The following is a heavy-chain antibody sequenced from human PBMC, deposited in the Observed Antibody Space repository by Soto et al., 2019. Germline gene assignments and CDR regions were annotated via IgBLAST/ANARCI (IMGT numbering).Heavy chain of an antibody. J-gene: IGHJ6*02. CDR3: TTPVVPAMDYYYYGMDA. CDR2: IKSKTDGGTT. Sequence: GGSLRLSCAASGFTFSNAWMSWVRQAPGKGLEWVGRIKSKTDGGTTDYAAPVKGRFTISRDDSKNTLYLQMNSLKTEDTAVYYCTTPVVPAMDYYYYGMDAWGQGTTVTVSS. V-gene: IGHV3-15*01. CDR1: GFTFSNAW. D-gene: IGHD2-2*01.